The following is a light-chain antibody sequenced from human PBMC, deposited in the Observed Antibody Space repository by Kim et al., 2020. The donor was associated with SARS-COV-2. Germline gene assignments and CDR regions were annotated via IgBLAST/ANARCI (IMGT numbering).Light chain of an antibody. CDR2: GGS. Sequence: ATQMTQSPSSLSASVGDRVTITCRASQDIRIDLGWYQQKPGKAPKLLVYGGSSLESGVPSRFSGNGSGTDFTLTISSLQPEDFATYYCLQDYDYPQTFGQGTKLEI. CDR1: QDIRID. J-gene: IGKJ2*01. CDR3: LQDYDYPQT. V-gene: IGKV1-6*02.